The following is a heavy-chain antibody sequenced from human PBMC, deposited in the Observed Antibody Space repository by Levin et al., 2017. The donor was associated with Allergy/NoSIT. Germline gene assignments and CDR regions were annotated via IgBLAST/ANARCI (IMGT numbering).Heavy chain of an antibody. Sequence: GESLKISCAASGFTFSTYAMSWVRQAPGKGLEWVSTVSGSGGSTYYAESVKGRVTISRDNSKNTLYLQMNNLRAEDTAIYYCATKALEATARGGFDYWGQGTLVTVSS. CDR3: ATKALEATARGGFDY. J-gene: IGHJ4*02. CDR2: VSGSGGST. V-gene: IGHV3-23*01. D-gene: IGHD3-16*01. CDR1: GFTFSTYA.